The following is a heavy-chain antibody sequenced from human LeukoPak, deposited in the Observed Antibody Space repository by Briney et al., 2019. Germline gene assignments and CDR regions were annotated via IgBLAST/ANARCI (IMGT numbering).Heavy chain of an antibody. CDR2: SSAGNGNT. D-gene: IGHD1-26*01. J-gene: IGHJ4*02. Sequence: GASVKVSCKASGYTFSSYAMHWVRQAPGQRPEWMGRSSAGNGNTKYSQEFHVRVTITRDTAASTAYMELSSLRSEDMAVYYCAREGDQWELGYWGQGTLVTVSS. CDR1: GYTFSSYA. V-gene: IGHV1-3*02. CDR3: AREGDQWELGY.